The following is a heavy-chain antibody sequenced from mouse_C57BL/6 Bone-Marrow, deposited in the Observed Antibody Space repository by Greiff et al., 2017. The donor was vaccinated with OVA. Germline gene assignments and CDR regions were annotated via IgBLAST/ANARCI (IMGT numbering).Heavy chain of an antibody. CDR1: GYTFTSYW. CDR2: IHPSDSDT. D-gene: IGHD1-1*01. CDR3: ARSRNNNPPYYYGSSYGYFDY. Sequence: VQLQQPGAELVKPGASVKVSCKASGYTFTSYWMHWVKQRPGQGLEWIGRIHPSDSDTNYNQKFKGKATLTVDKSSSTAYMLLSSLTSEDSAVYFCARSRNNNPPYYYGSSYGYFDYWGQGTTLTVSS. V-gene: IGHV1-74*01. J-gene: IGHJ2*01.